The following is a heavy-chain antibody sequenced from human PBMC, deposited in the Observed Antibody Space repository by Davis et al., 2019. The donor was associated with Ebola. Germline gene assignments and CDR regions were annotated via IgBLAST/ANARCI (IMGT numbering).Heavy chain of an antibody. CDR1: GYTFTSYY. J-gene: IGHJ6*02. CDR2: INPSDGNT. Sequence: AASVKVSCKASGYTFTSYYMHWVRQAPGQGLEWMGIINPSDGNTNYAQKFQGRVTMTRSTSISTAYMELSSLRSEDTAVYYCARGGYFDWLTRWHYYGMDVWGQGTTVTVSS. D-gene: IGHD3-9*01. V-gene: IGHV1-46*01. CDR3: ARGGYFDWLTRWHYYGMDV.